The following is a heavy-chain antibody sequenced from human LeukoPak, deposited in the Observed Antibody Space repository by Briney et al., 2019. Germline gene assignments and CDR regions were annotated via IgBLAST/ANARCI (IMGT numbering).Heavy chain of an antibody. Sequence: ASVKVSCKSSGYTFTSYGITWVRQAPAQGLGRKGLTSAYNGNTNYAQKLQGRVTITTDTSASTAYVELRSLRSDDTAVYYCASMASVDTAMVSFDYWGQGTLVTVSS. CDR2: TSAYNGNT. D-gene: IGHD5-18*01. CDR3: ASMASVDTAMVSFDY. CDR1: GYTFTSYG. J-gene: IGHJ4*02. V-gene: IGHV1-18*01.